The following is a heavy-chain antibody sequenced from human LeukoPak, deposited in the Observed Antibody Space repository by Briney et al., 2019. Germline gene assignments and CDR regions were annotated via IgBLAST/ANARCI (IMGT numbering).Heavy chain of an antibody. J-gene: IGHJ4*02. D-gene: IGHD3-10*01. Sequence: ASVKVSCKASGGTFSSYAISWVRQAPGQGLEWMVRIIPIFCTANYAQKFQGRVTITTDESTSTANMELSSLRSEDTAVYYCARSDGSFYYGSGSYFDYWGQGTLVTVSS. CDR1: GGTFSSYA. V-gene: IGHV1-69*05. CDR3: ARSDGSFYYGSGSYFDY. CDR2: IIPIFCTA.